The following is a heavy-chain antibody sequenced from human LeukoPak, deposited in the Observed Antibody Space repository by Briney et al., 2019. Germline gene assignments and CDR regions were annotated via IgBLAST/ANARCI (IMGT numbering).Heavy chain of an antibody. CDR3: ARVGIAVAGTIWRYYYYYMDV. J-gene: IGHJ6*03. CDR1: GGSISSSSYY. D-gene: IGHD6-19*01. V-gene: IGHV4-39*07. Sequence: ASETLSLTCTVSGGSISSSSYYWGWIRQPPGKGLEWIGSIYYSGSTYYNPSLKSRVTISVDTSKNQFSLKLSSVTAADTAVYYCARVGIAVAGTIWRYYYYYMDVWGKGTTVTVSS. CDR2: IYYSGST.